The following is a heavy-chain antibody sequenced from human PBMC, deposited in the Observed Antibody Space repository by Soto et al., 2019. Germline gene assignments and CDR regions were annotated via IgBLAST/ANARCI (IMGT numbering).Heavy chain of an antibody. J-gene: IGHJ5*02. D-gene: IGHD6-6*01. CDR2: IYHGGST. V-gene: IGHV4-38-2*01. CDR3: ARIGSSSSLWFDP. CDR1: GYSISSGYY. Sequence: SETLSLTCAVSGYSISSGYYWGWLRQPPGKGLEWIGSIYHGGSTNYNPSLKSRVTISVDTSKNQFSLKLSSVTAADTAVYYCARIGSSSSLWFDPWGQGTLVTVS.